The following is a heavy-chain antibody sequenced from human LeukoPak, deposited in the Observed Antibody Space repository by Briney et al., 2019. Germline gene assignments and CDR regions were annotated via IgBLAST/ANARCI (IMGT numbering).Heavy chain of an antibody. Sequence: SVKVSCKASGGTFTSYAISWVRQAPGQGLEWMGRIIPILGIANYAQKFQGRVTITADKSTSTAYMELSSLRSEDTAVYYCARDRGLGDRAPIDYWGQGTLVTVSS. D-gene: IGHD2-21*01. CDR1: GGTFTSYA. CDR3: ARDRGLGDRAPIDY. CDR2: IIPILGIA. J-gene: IGHJ4*02. V-gene: IGHV1-69*04.